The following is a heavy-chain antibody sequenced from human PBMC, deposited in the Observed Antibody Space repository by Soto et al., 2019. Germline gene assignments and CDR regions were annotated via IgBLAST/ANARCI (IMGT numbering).Heavy chain of an antibody. V-gene: IGHV3-30*04. CDR3: AKVQGSSMFGVVNPAWAFDI. D-gene: IGHD3-3*01. Sequence: QVQLVESGGGVVRPGTSLRLSCAASGFSFSSYGLHWVRHTPAQGLEWVTMISFDGSSEYYADSVRGRFSGSRDNSRNTLYLEMTALRPDDTAVYYCAKVQGSSMFGVVNPAWAFDIWGQGTMVTVSS. CDR1: GFSFSSYG. J-gene: IGHJ3*02. CDR2: ISFDGSSE.